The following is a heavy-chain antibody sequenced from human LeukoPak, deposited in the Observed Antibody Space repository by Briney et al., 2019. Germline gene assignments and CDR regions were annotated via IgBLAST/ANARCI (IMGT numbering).Heavy chain of an antibody. CDR3: VKEGTAHVSSWYDY. V-gene: IGHV3-30*18. CDR1: GFTFSNYG. CDR2: VSSDGIVQ. J-gene: IGHJ4*02. D-gene: IGHD6-13*01. Sequence: GGSLRLSCATSGFTFSNYGIHWVRQAPGKGLEWVAVVSSDGIVQHYADSVKGRFTNPRDNSKKTLYLQMNSLRGDDAAVYHCVKEGTAHVSSWYDYWGQGTLVTVPS.